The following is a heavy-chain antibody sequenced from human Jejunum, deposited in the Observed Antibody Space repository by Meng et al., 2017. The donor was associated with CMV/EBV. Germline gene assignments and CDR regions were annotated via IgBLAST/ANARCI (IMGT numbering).Heavy chain of an antibody. CDR2: ISSSSSFI. CDR3: AREGYCSGSGCSSTEGYGMDV. J-gene: IGHJ6*02. D-gene: IGHD2-15*01. V-gene: IGHV3-21*01. Sequence: MAWVRPAPGKGLEWVSSISSSSSFIYYADSVRGRFTISRDNANNSLYLQMNSLRAEDTALYYCAREGYCSGSGCSSTEGYGMDVWGQGTTVTVSS.